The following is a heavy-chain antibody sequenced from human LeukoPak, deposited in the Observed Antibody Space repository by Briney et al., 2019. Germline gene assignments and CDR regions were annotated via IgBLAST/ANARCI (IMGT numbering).Heavy chain of an antibody. J-gene: IGHJ4*02. Sequence: GGSLRLSCAASGFTFIVYWMHWVRQVPGKGLVWVSRINGDGSSTPYADSVKGRFTISRDNAKNTLVLQMNSLRAEDTAVYYCARDRSYSLDYWGQGTLVTVSS. CDR3: ARDRSYSLDY. CDR2: INGDGSST. CDR1: GFTFIVYW. D-gene: IGHD2-15*01. V-gene: IGHV3-74*01.